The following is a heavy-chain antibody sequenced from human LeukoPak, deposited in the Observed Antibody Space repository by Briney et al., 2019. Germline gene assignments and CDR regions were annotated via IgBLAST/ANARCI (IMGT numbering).Heavy chain of an antibody. Sequence: PSETLSLTCTVSGGSISSYYWSWIRQPPGKGLEWIGYIYYSGSTNYNPSLKSRVTISVDTSKNQFSLKLSSVTAADTAVYYCARGPGPRWFGDALSLGNNWFDPWGQGTLVTVSS. CDR3: ARGPGPRWFGDALSLGNNWFDP. J-gene: IGHJ5*02. CDR2: IYYSGST. D-gene: IGHD3-10*01. CDR1: GGSISSYY. V-gene: IGHV4-59*01.